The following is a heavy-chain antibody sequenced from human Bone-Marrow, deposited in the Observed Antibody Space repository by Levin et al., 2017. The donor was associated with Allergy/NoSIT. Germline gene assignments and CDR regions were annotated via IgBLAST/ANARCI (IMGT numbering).Heavy chain of an antibody. J-gene: IGHJ4*02. D-gene: IGHD1-26*01. CDR3: ARQIVGATWDY. Sequence: GESLKISCAASGFTFSDYYMSWIRQAPGKGLEWVSYISSSGSTIYYADSVKGRFTISRDNAKNSLYLQMNSLRAEDTAVYYCARQIVGATWDYWGQGTLVTVSS. CDR1: GFTFSDYY. CDR2: ISSSGSTI. V-gene: IGHV3-11*01.